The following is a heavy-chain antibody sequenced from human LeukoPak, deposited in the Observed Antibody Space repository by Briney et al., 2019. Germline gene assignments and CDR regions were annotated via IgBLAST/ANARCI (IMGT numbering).Heavy chain of an antibody. V-gene: IGHV1-3*01. CDR3: ARVGRSPMLIAAAANWFDP. D-gene: IGHD6-13*01. J-gene: IGHJ5*02. Sequence: GASVKVSCKASGYTFTSYAMHWVRQAPGQSLEWMGWISAGNGNTKYSQKFQGRVTITRDTSASTAYMELSSLRSEDTAVYYCARVGRSPMLIAAAANWFDPWGQGTLVTVSS. CDR1: GYTFTSYA. CDR2: ISAGNGNT.